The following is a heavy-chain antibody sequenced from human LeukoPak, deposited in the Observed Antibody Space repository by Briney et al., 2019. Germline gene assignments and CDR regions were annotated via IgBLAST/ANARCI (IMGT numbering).Heavy chain of an antibody. CDR3: ARDILDIVATSYYYYMDV. V-gene: IGHV3-23*01. CDR2: ISASGGGT. J-gene: IGHJ6*03. D-gene: IGHD5-12*01. CDR1: GFTFSRFA. Sequence: PGGSLRLSCAASGFTFSRFAMSWVRQAPGKGLEWVSGISASGGGTYYADSVKGRFTISRDNAKNSLYLQMNSLRAEDTAVYYCARDILDIVATSYYYYMDVWGKGTTVTVSS.